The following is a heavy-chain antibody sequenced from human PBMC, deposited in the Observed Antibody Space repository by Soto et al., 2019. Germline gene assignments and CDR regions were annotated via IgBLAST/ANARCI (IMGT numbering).Heavy chain of an antibody. Sequence: VKVSCKASGGTFSSYAISWVRQAPGQGLEWMGGIIPIFGTANYAQKFQGRVTITADESTSTAYMELSSLRSEDTAVYYCATVLNFWSGHLDNRFDPWGQGTLVTVS. CDR1: GGTFSSYA. V-gene: IGHV1-69*01. D-gene: IGHD3-3*01. CDR2: IIPIFGTA. CDR3: ATVLNFWSGHLDNRFDP. J-gene: IGHJ5*02.